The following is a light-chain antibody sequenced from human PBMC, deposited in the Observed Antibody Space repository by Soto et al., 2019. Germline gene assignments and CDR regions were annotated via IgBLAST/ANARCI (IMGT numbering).Light chain of an antibody. J-gene: IGKJ1*01. CDR3: QQRSNWPVT. CDR2: DAS. V-gene: IGKV3-11*01. CDR1: QSVGTY. Sequence: EIVLTQSPGTLSLSPGERATLSCRASQSVGTYLAWYQQKPGQAPRLLIYDASTRATGISARFSGSGSGTDFTLTISSLEPEDFAVYFCQQRSNWPVTFGQGTKVDIK.